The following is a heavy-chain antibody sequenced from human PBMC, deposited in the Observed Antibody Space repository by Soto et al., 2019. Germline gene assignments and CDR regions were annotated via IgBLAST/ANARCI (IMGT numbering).Heavy chain of an antibody. J-gene: IGHJ4*02. CDR1: GFTFSSYG. V-gene: IGHV3-30*18. CDR2: ISYDGSNK. CDR3: AKWARAYCGGDCSPPCDY. Sequence: QVQLVESGGGVVQPGRSLRLSCAASGFTFSSYGMHWVRQAPGKGLEWVAVISYDGSNKYYADSVKGRFTISRDNSKNTLYLQMNSLRAEDTAVYYCAKWARAYCGGDCSPPCDYWGQGALVTVSS. D-gene: IGHD2-21*02.